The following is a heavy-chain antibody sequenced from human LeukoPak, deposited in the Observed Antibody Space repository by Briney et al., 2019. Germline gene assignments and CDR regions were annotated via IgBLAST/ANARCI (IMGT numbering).Heavy chain of an antibody. CDR3: ARPYCSSKTCKRWFDP. V-gene: IGHV1-8*03. CDR1: GYTFNTYD. J-gene: IGHJ5*02. Sequence: ASVMVSCKASGYTFNTYDIDWVRQAAGQGLEWVGWVNPNSGNSGYEQKFQGRVTITMNTSITTAYLGLDNLTSEDTAVYYCARPYCSSKTCKRWFDPWGQGTLVTVSA. D-gene: IGHD2-2*01. CDR2: VNPNSGNS.